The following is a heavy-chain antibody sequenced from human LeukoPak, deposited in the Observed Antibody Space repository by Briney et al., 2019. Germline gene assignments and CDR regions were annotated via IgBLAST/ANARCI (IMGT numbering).Heavy chain of an antibody. CDR3: AKENSIGYSSSWYWGYMDV. V-gene: IGHV3-74*01. CDR1: GFTFSSYW. D-gene: IGHD6-13*01. J-gene: IGHJ6*03. Sequence: PGGSLRLSCAASGFTFSSYWMHWVRQAPGKGLVWVSRINSDGSSTSYADSVKGRFTISRDNSKNTLYLQMNSLRAEDTAVYYCAKENSIGYSSSWYWGYMDVWGKGTTVTISS. CDR2: INSDGSST.